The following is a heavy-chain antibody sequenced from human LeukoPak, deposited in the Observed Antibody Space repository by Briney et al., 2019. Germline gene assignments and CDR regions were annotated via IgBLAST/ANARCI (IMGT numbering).Heavy chain of an antibody. J-gene: IGHJ4*02. V-gene: IGHV4-39*01. Sequence: PSETLSLTCTVSGDAITGSSYYWGWIRQPPGKGLEWIGSMYYSGSTISNPSLRSRVNMSADTSKNQFSLKLSSVTAADTAVYYCARQYYDRTGYYYFDNWSQGTQVTVSS. D-gene: IGHD3-22*01. CDR2: MYYSGST. CDR1: GDAITGSSYY. CDR3: ARQYYDRTGYYYFDN.